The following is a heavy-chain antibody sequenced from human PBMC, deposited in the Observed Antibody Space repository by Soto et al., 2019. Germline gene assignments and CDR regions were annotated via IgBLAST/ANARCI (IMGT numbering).Heavy chain of an antibody. J-gene: IGHJ6*02. CDR3: ARHGVGVNLSRGVITTSPSYYYYAMDV. V-gene: IGHV3-23*01. Sequence: EVQLLQSGGGLVQPGGSLRLSCAASGFTFKSFAMSWVRQAPGKGLEWVSGISGSGGNTYYADSVKGRFTISRDNSMNILIVKSTMLRAEDTAVYYCARHGVGVNLSRGVITTSPSYYYYAMDVWGQGTTVPVSS. CDR2: ISGSGGNT. D-gene: IGHD3-10*01. CDR1: GFTFKSFA.